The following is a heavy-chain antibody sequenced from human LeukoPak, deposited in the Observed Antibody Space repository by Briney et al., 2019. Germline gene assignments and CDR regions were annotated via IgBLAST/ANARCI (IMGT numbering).Heavy chain of an antibody. V-gene: IGHV4-34*01. CDR3: ASSDYGRYYFDF. Sequence: SETLSLTCAVYGGSFSGYYWGWIRQPPGKGLEWIGEINHSGSTKYNPSLKSRVTISVDTSKNQFSLKLSSVTAADTAVYYCASSDYGRYYFDFWGQGTLVTVSS. J-gene: IGHJ4*02. CDR2: INHSGST. CDR1: GGSFSGYY. D-gene: IGHD4-17*01.